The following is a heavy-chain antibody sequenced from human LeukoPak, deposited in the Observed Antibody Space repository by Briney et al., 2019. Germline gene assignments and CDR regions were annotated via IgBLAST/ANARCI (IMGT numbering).Heavy chain of an antibody. V-gene: IGHV3-33*01. J-gene: IGHJ4*02. CDR2: IWYDGSNK. CDR1: GFTFSSYG. CDR3: ARDFAVAGTTSSYYFDY. Sequence: PGGSLRLSCAASGFTFSSYGMHWVRQAPGKGLEWVAVIWYDGSNKYYADSVKGRFTISRDNSKNTLYLQMNSLRAEDTAVYYCARDFAVAGTTSSYYFDYWGQGTLVTVSS. D-gene: IGHD6-19*01.